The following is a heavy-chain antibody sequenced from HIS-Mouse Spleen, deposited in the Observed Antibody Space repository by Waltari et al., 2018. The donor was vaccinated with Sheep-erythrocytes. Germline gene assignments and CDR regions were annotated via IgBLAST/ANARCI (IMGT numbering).Heavy chain of an antibody. V-gene: IGHV1-2*02. D-gene: IGHD2-2*01. J-gene: IGHJ1*01. CDR3: ARGYCSSTSCYGYFQH. Sequence: QVQLVQSGAEVKTPGASVKVSCKASGYTFTGYYMPWVRQAPGQGLEWMGWINPNSGGTNYAQKFQGRVTMTRDTSISTAYMELSRLRSDDTAVYYCARGYCSSTSCYGYFQHWGQGTLVTVSS. CDR2: INPNSGGT. CDR1: GYTFTGYY.